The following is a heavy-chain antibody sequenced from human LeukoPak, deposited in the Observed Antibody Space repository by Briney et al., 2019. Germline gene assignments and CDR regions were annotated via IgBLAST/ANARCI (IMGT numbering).Heavy chain of an antibody. V-gene: IGHV1-2*02. D-gene: IGHD6-6*01. CDR3: ARTYSSSSDAFDI. J-gene: IGHJ3*02. CDR2: INPNSGGT. CDR1: GYTFTGYY. Sequence: GASVKVSCKASGYTFTGYYMHWVRQAPGQGLEWMGWINPNSGGTNYAQKLQGRVTMTTDTSTSTAHMELRSLRSDDTAVYYCARTYSSSSDAFDIWGQGTMVTVSS.